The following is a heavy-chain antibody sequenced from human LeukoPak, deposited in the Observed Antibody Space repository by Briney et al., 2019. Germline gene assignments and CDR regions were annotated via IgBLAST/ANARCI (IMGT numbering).Heavy chain of an antibody. D-gene: IGHD2-15*01. V-gene: IGHV3-48*01. CDR1: GLTFSSYS. CDR3: ARDGVGVVVAATSYYYYMDV. J-gene: IGHJ6*03. Sequence: PGGSLRLSCAASGLTFSSYSMNWVCQAPGKGLEWVSYISSSSSTIYYADSVKGRFTISRDNAKNSLYLQMNSLRAEDTAVYYCARDGVGVVVAATSYYYYMDVWGKGTTVTVSS. CDR2: ISSSSSTI.